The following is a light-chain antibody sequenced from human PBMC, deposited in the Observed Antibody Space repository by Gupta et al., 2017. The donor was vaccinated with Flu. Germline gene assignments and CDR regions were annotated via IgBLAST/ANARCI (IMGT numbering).Light chain of an antibody. CDR2: DAS. Sequence: EFVLPQSPATLSLSPGERATLSCRTSQSVNHNLAWYQQTPGQAPRLLIYDASNRAIGVPGRFSGSGSGTDFSLTISSLESEDFAVYYCQQRSIWVTFGGGTKVEIK. J-gene: IGKJ4*01. CDR3: QQRSIWVT. CDR1: QSVNHN. V-gene: IGKV3-11*01.